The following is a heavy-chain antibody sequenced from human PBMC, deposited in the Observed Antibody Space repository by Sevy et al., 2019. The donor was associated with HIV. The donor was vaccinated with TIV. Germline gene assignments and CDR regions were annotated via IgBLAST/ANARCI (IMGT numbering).Heavy chain of an antibody. Sequence: GGSLRLSCAASGFTFSKYSMSWVRQPPGKGLEWVSTLSFGCGEINHADSVKGRFTISRENSKNSLYLHMNNLRAEDTAVYYCAREGCTRPHDYWGQGTLVTVSS. J-gene: IGHJ4*02. CDR3: AREGCTRPHDY. V-gene: IGHV3-23*01. CDR1: GFTFSKYS. CDR2: LSFGCGEI. D-gene: IGHD2-8*01.